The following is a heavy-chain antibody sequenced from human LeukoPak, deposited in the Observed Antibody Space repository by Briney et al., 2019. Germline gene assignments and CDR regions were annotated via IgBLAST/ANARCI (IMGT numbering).Heavy chain of an antibody. D-gene: IGHD6-13*01. J-gene: IGHJ4*02. V-gene: IGHV3-23*01. CDR3: AKTRPLDSSSWSHGDY. CDR1: GFTFSSYA. Sequence: GGSLRLSCAASGFTFSSYAMSWVRQAPGKGLEWVSAISGSGDSTYYGDSVKGRFTISRDNSKNTLYLQMNSRRAEDTAVYYCAKTRPLDSSSWSHGDYWGQGTLVTVSS. CDR2: ISGSGDST.